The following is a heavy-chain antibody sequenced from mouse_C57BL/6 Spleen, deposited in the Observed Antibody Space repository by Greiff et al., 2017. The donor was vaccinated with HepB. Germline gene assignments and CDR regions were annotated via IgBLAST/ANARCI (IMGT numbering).Heavy chain of an antibody. V-gene: IGHV1-52*01. CDR2: IDPSDSET. J-gene: IGHJ4*01. D-gene: IGHD1-1*01. CDR3: ARDPNYYGSSYDYAMDY. Sequence: QVQLQQPGAELVRPGSSVKLSCKASGYTFTSYWMHWVKQRPIQGLEWIGNIDPSDSETNYNQKFKDKATLTVDKSSSTAYMQLRSLTSEDSAVYYYARDPNYYGSSYDYAMDYWGQGTSVTVSS. CDR1: GYTFTSYW.